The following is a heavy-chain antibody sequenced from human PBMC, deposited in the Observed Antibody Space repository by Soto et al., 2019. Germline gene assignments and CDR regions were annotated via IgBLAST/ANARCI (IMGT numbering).Heavy chain of an antibody. CDR1: GYTFTDYY. J-gene: IGHJ4*02. CDR2: INPNTGDT. D-gene: IGHD6-6*01. V-gene: IGHV1-2*04. CDR3: ARGGKAVRLSPDY. Sequence: QVQLVQSGVEVKKPGASVKVSCKASGYTFTDYYMHWVRQAPGQGLEWMGWINPNTGDTNYAQKFQRWVTVTRDTSISTAYVELSRLISDDTAVYYCARGGKAVRLSPDYWGQGTMVTVSS.